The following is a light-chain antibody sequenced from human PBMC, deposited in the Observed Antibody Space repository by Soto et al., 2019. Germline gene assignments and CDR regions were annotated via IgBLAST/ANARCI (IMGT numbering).Light chain of an antibody. V-gene: IGKV3-15*01. Sequence: EIVMTQFPVTPSVSPGERATLSFRASQSVSSNLAWYQQKPGQAHSLLIYGAFTRATGIQARFSGTGSGTEFTLTISSLQSEDFALYYCKQYNDWPLTFGQGTKVDIK. J-gene: IGKJ1*01. CDR1: QSVSSN. CDR2: GAF. CDR3: KQYNDWPLT.